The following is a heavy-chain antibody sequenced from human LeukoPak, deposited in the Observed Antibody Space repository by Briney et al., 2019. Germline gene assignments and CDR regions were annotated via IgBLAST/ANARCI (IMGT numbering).Heavy chain of an antibody. D-gene: IGHD3-22*01. CDR2: INRSGST. V-gene: IGHV4-34*01. J-gene: IGHJ5*02. CDR3: ARHLIYYDSSGYYYVVWFDP. CDR1: GGSFSGYY. Sequence: SETLSLTCAVYGGSFSGYYWSWIRQPPGKGVEWIGEINRSGSTNYNSSLKSRVTISVDTSKNQFSLKLSSVTAADTAVYYCARHLIYYDSSGYYYVVWFDPWGQGTLVTVSS.